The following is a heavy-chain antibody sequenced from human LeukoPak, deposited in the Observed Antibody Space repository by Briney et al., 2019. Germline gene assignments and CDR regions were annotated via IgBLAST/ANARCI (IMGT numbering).Heavy chain of an antibody. V-gene: IGHV3-23*01. CDR1: GFTFSSYA. D-gene: IGHD6-19*01. Sequence: GGSLRLSCAASGFTFSSYAMSWVRQAPGKGLEWVSAISGSGGSTYYADSVKGRFTISRDNSKNTLYLQMDSLRAEDTAVYYCAKGEIPGIAVADTDLYYFDYWGQGTLVTVSS. CDR2: ISGSGGST. J-gene: IGHJ4*02. CDR3: AKGEIPGIAVADTDLYYFDY.